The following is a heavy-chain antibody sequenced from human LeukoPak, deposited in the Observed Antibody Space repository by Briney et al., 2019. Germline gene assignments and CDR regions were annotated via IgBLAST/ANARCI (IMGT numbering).Heavy chain of an antibody. D-gene: IGHD2-8*01. CDR2: IRDDGSNK. CDR1: GFTFSSYG. J-gene: IGHJ4*02. CDR3: AKSEYCTNGVCSYFDY. Sequence: PGGSLRLSCAASGFTFSSYGMHWVRQAPGKGLEWVAFIRDDGSNKYYADSVEGRFTISRDNSKNTLYLQMNSLRAEDTAVYYCAKSEYCTNGVCSYFDYWGQGTLVTVSS. V-gene: IGHV3-30*02.